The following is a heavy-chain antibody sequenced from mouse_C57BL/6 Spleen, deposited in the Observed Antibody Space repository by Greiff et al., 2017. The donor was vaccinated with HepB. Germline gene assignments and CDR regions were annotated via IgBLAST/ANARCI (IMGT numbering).Heavy chain of an antibody. CDR3: ARMNYGNYGAMDY. D-gene: IGHD2-1*01. Sequence: EVHLVESGGGLVKPGGSLKLSCAASGFTFSDYGMHWVRQAPEKGLEWVAYISSGSSTIYYADTVKGRFTISRDNAKNTLFLQMTSLRSEDTAMYYCARMNYGNYGAMDYWGQGTSVTVSS. CDR1: GFTFSDYG. CDR2: ISSGSSTI. V-gene: IGHV5-17*01. J-gene: IGHJ4*01.